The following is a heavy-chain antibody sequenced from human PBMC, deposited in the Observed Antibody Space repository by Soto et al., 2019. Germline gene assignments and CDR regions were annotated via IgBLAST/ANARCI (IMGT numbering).Heavy chain of an antibody. J-gene: IGHJ4*02. Sequence: GESLKISCKGSGYNFTSYWISWVRQMPGKGLEWLGKIDPSDSYTNYSPSFQGHVTISADKSISTAYLQWSSLKASDTAMYYCARGGGSVVVCAAFDHWGQGTLVTVSS. CDR1: GYNFTSYW. D-gene: IGHD2-8*02. CDR3: ARGGGSVVVCAAFDH. CDR2: IDPSDSYT. V-gene: IGHV5-10-1*01.